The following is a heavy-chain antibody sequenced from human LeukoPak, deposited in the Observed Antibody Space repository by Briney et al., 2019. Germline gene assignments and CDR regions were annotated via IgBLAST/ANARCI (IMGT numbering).Heavy chain of an antibody. D-gene: IGHD6-13*01. Sequence: GGSLRLSCAASGFTFSTYAMHWVRQAPGKGLEWLSYISGSGSDTNYADSVKGRFTTSRDNAKNSLYLQMNSLRAEDTAVYYCARVGSIAAAGTPDYWGQGTLVTVSS. CDR1: GFTFSTYA. V-gene: IGHV3-21*05. J-gene: IGHJ4*02. CDR2: ISGSGSDT. CDR3: ARVGSIAAAGTPDY.